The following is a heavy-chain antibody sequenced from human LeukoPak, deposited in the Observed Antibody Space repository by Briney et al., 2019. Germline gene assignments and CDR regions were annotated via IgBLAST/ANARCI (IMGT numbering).Heavy chain of an antibody. CDR1: GFIFSSYG. V-gene: IGHV3-30*18. CDR2: ISYVGSNK. Sequence: PGGSLRLSCGASGFIFSSYGMHWVRQAPGKGLEWVAVISYVGSNKYYADSVKGRFTISRDNSKNTLYLQMNSLRAEDTAVYYCAKFVAAGNPYYYYGMDVWGQGTTVTVSS. D-gene: IGHD6-13*01. J-gene: IGHJ6*02. CDR3: AKFVAAGNPYYYYGMDV.